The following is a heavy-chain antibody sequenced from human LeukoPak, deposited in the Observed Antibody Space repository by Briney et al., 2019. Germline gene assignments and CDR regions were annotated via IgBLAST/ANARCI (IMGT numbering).Heavy chain of an antibody. J-gene: IGHJ4*02. CDR1: GFTFSSYG. Sequence: GRSLRLSCAASGFTFSSYGMHWVRQAPGKGLEWVAVISYDGSNKYYADSVKGRFTISRDNSKNTLYLQMNSLRAEDTAVYYCARDLGLDYWGQGTLVTVSS. CDR2: ISYDGSNK. V-gene: IGHV3-30*03. D-gene: IGHD3-16*01. CDR3: ARDLGLDY.